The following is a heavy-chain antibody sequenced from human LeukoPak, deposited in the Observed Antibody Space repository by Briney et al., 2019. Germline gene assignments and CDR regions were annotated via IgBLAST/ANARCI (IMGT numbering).Heavy chain of an antibody. J-gene: IGHJ4*01. D-gene: IGHD2-21*02. CDR2: ISRTGRST. Sequence: GESLRLSCEASGITFSNFRMSWVRQAPGKGLEWVSYISRTGRSTYYADSRKSRFTISTDNANNSLYLKMNSQKAEVTAVYYCARLPSHTAFESYWGHGALVTV. CDR3: ARLPSHTAFESY. CDR1: GITFSNFR. V-gene: IGHV3-48*04.